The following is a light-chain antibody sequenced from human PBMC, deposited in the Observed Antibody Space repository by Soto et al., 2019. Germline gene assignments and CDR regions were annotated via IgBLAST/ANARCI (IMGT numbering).Light chain of an antibody. CDR1: QSVSSC. V-gene: IGKV3-11*01. J-gene: IGKJ4*01. Sequence: EIVLTQSPATLSLSPGERATLSCRASQSVSSCLAWYQQKPGQAPRLLIYDASNRATGIPARFSGSGSGTDFTLTISSLEPEDFAVYYCQRSSNWPLTFGGGTKVEIK. CDR2: DAS. CDR3: QRSSNWPLT.